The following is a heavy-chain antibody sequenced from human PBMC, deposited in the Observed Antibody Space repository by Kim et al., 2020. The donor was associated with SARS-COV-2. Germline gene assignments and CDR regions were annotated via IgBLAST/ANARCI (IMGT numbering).Heavy chain of an antibody. Sequence: LKSRVTISVDAPKTHFSLKLSSVTAADTAVYYCARHGVGYGYNSYYFDYWGQGTLVTVSS. CDR3: ARHGVGYGYNSYYFDY. D-gene: IGHD5-12*01. J-gene: IGHJ4*02. V-gene: IGHV4-39*01.